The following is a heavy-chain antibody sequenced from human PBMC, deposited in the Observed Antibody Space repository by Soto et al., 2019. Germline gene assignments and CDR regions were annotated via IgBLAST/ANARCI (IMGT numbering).Heavy chain of an antibody. V-gene: IGHV4-34*01. CDR1: GGSFSGYY. Sequence: QVQLQQWGAGLLKPSETLSLTCAVYGGSFSGYYWSWIRQPPGKGLEWIGEINHSGSTNYNPSLKSRVTISVDTSKNQFSLKLSSVTAADTAVYYCAREQSGWNRSRGNDAFDIWGQGTMVTVSS. CDR3: AREQSGWNRSRGNDAFDI. CDR2: INHSGST. J-gene: IGHJ3*02. D-gene: IGHD6-19*01.